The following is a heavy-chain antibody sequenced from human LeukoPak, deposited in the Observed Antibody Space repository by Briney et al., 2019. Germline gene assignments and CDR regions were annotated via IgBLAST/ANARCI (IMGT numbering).Heavy chain of an antibody. CDR3: ARVGSGYRIDP. J-gene: IGHJ5*02. V-gene: IGHV1-18*01. D-gene: IGHD3-22*01. Sequence: EASVKVSCKASGYTFASYGISWVRQAPGQGLEWMGWISAYNGNTNYAQKLQGRVAMTTDTSTSTAYMELRSLRSDDTAVYYCARVGSGYRIDPWGQGTLVTVSS. CDR1: GYTFASYG. CDR2: ISAYNGNT.